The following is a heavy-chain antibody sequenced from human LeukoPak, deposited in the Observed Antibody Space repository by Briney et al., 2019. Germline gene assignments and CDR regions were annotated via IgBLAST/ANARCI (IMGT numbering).Heavy chain of an antibody. D-gene: IGHD6-13*01. J-gene: IGHJ4*02. CDR2: IKQDGSEK. CDR3: ARDPRHSSSWYVDY. V-gene: IGHV3-7*01. Sequence: GGSLRLSCAASGFTFSSYWMSWVRQAPGKGLEWVANIKQDGSEKYYVDSVKGRFTISRDNAKNSLYLQMNSLRAEDTAVYYCARDPRHSSSWYVDYWGQGTLVTVSS. CDR1: GFTFSSYW.